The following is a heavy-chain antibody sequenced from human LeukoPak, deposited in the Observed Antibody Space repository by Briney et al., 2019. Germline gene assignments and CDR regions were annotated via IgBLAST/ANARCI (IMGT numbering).Heavy chain of an antibody. CDR3: ARLSAAGGQDY. CDR1: GGSISSYY. D-gene: IGHD6-13*01. J-gene: IGHJ4*02. V-gene: IGHV4-59*08. CDR2: IYYSGST. Sequence: KTSETLSLTCTVSGGSISSYYWSWIRQPPGKGLEWIGYIYYSGSTNYNPSLKSRVTISVDTSKNQFSLKLSSVTAADTAVYYCARLSAAGGQDYWGQGTLVTVSS.